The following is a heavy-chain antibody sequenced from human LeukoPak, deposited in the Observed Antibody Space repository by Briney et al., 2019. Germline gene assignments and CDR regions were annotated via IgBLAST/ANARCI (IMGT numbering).Heavy chain of an antibody. J-gene: IGHJ4*02. CDR2: ISSSSSYI. V-gene: IGHV3-21*01. CDR3: AVAVAGKPFDY. D-gene: IGHD6-19*01. Sequence: GGSLRLSCAASGFTFSSYSMNWVRQAPGKGLEWVSSISSSSSYIYYADSVKGRFTISRDNAKNPLYLQMNSLRAEDTAVYYCAVAVAGKPFDYWGQGTLVTVSS. CDR1: GFTFSSYS.